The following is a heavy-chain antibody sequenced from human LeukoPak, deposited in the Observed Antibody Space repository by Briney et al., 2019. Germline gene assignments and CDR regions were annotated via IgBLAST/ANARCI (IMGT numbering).Heavy chain of an antibody. CDR1: GFTVSSNY. J-gene: IGHJ4*02. Sequence: PGGSLRLSCAASGFTVSSNYMSWLRQAPGMGLEGVSILYSEGSTYYTDSVRGRFTISRDNSKNPLYLQMNSLRAEDTAVYYCARWICVSTSCYYDYWGQGTLVTVSS. V-gene: IGHV3-53*01. CDR2: LYSEGST. CDR3: ARWICVSTSCYYDY. D-gene: IGHD2-2*01.